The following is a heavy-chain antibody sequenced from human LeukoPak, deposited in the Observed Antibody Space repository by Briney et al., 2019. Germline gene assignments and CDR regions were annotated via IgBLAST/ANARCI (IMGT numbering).Heavy chain of an antibody. CDR2: ISGSGGNT. V-gene: IGHV3-23*01. CDR1: GFTFSNDG. CDR3: AKRLNSSYYYGMEV. J-gene: IGHJ6*02. D-gene: IGHD3-22*01. Sequence: GGSLRLSCAASGFTFSNDGLSWVRQAPGKGLKWVSSISGSGGNTYYADSVRGRFTISRDNSRNTLYLQVNSLRAEDTATYYCAKRLNSSYYYGMEVWGQGTTVTVSS.